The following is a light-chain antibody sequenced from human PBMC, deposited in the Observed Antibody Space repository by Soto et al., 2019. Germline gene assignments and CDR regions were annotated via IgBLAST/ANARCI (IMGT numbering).Light chain of an antibody. Sequence: QSALTQPASVSGSPGQSIAISCTGTGGDVGGYNYVSWYQQHPGKAPKVMIYDVSNRPSGVSNRFSGSKSGNTASLTISGLQPQDEADYYCSSYTSASTPLVFGGGTKLTVL. J-gene: IGLJ2*01. CDR3: SSYTSASTPLV. V-gene: IGLV2-14*01. CDR1: GGDVGGYNY. CDR2: DVS.